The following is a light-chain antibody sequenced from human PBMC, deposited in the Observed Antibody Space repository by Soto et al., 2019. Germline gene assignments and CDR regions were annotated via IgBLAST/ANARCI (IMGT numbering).Light chain of an antibody. CDR3: AAWDDSLNGYV. V-gene: IGLV1-44*01. CDR1: SSNIGSNT. Sequence: QSVLTQPPSASGTPGQKVTIFCSGSSSNIGSNTVNWYQQLPGTAPKLLMYSFHQRPSGVPDRFSGSKSGTSASLAIKGLQFDDEADYYCAAWDDSLNGYVFGAGTRSPS. J-gene: IGLJ1*01. CDR2: SFH.